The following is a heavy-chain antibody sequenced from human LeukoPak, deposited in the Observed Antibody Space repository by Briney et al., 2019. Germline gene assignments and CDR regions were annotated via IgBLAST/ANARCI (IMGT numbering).Heavy chain of an antibody. V-gene: IGHV4-34*01. CDR1: GGSFSGYY. J-gene: IGHJ4*02. CDR2: INHSGST. D-gene: IGHD6-6*01. CDR3: ASTMRHDIAARGEVDY. Sequence: SETLCLTCAVYGGSFSGYYWSWIRQPPGKGLEWIGEINHSGSTNYNPSLKSRVTISVDTSKNQFSLKLSSVTAADTAVYYCASTMRHDIAARGEVDYWGQGTLVTVSS.